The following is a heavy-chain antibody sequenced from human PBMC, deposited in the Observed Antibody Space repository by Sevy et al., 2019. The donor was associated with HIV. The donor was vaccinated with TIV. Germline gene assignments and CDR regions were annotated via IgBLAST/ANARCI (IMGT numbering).Heavy chain of an antibody. J-gene: IGHJ4*02. CDR2: ISSSSIYI. Sequence: GGSLRLSCAASGFTFSSYSMNWVRQAPGKGLEWVSSISSSSIYIYYADSVKGRFTISRDNAKNSLYLQMNSMRAEDTAVYYCARDPGFYCSGGSCYPRYYFDYWGQGTLVTVSS. V-gene: IGHV3-21*01. D-gene: IGHD2-15*01. CDR1: GFTFSSYS. CDR3: ARDPGFYCSGGSCYPRYYFDY.